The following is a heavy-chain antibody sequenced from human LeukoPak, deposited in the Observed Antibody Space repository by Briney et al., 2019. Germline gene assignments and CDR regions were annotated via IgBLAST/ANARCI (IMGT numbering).Heavy chain of an antibody. Sequence: SETLSLTCAVYGESFSGYYWSWIRQPPGKGLEWIGQINHSGTTNYNPSLTSRVTISLDTSSNQLSLKLSPFTAAHTARYYCARDLVPPCTSSWSIDTWGQGTPVTPSS. J-gene: IGHJ5*02. CDR3: ARDLVPPCTSSWSIDT. CDR1: GESFSGYY. D-gene: IGHD2-2*01. CDR2: INHSGTT. V-gene: IGHV4-34*01.